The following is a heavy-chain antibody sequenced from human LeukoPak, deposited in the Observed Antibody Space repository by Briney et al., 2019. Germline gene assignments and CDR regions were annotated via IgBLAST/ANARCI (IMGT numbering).Heavy chain of an antibody. CDR3: ARGRNDNGGMFFDS. CDR1: GGSIRSYY. D-gene: IGHD4-23*01. J-gene: IGHJ4*02. Sequence: SETLSLTCTVSGGSIRSYYWNWIRQAPGKGLEWVAFISYSGYTSYSPSLMSRVAISVDTAKSQFSLRLNSMTAADTAIYYCARGRNDNGGMFFDSWAQGNLVTVSS. V-gene: IGHV4-59*01. CDR2: ISYSGYT.